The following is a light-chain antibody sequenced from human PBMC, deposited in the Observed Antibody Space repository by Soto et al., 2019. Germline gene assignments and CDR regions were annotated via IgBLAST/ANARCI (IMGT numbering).Light chain of an antibody. J-gene: IGKJ1*01. CDR2: GAY. V-gene: IGKV3-15*01. CDR1: QSVSSN. CDR3: KQYHNWPRT. Sequence: VLTQSPATLSVSPGEGVTLSCRASQSVSSNLAWYQQKPGQAPRLLIYGAYTRATGIQARFSGSGSGTEFTLTITSLQSEDFAVYYCKQYHNWPRTFGQGTKVDIK.